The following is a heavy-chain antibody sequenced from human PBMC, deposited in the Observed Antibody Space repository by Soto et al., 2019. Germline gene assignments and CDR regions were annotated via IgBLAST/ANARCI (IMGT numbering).Heavy chain of an antibody. V-gene: IGHV4-59*08. CDR2: IYYSGSA. J-gene: IGHJ4*02. D-gene: IGHD4-17*01. CDR3: ARNYGGNVAY. Sequence: QVQLQESGPGLVRPSETLSLTCTVSGGSISSYYWSWIRQPPGKGLEWIGYIYYSGSANYNPSLKSRVTISVDTSKIQFSLKLSSATAADTAVYYCARNYGGNVAYWGQGTLVTVSS. CDR1: GGSISSYY.